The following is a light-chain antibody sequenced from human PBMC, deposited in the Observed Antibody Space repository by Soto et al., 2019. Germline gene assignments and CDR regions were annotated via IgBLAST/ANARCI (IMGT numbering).Light chain of an antibody. CDR2: GNI. CDR1: SSNIGAGYD. CDR3: QSYDISLSGVV. J-gene: IGLJ2*01. V-gene: IGLV1-40*01. Sequence: QSVLTQPPSVSGAPGQRVTISCTGSSSNIGAGYDVHWYQQLPGTAPKLLIYGNINRPSWVPDRFSGSKSGTSASLAITGLQAEDEADYYCQSYDISLSGVVFGGGTQLTVL.